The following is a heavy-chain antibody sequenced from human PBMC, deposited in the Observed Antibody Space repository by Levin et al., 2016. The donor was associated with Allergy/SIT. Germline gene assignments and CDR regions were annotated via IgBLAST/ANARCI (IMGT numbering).Heavy chain of an antibody. J-gene: IGHJ6*02. D-gene: IGHD2-2*01. Sequence: PGKALEWLAHIFSNDEKSYSTSLKSRLTISKDTSKSQVVLTMTNMDPVDTATYYCARTHDRYCSSTSCFNRGAYYYGMDVWGQGTTVTVSS. CDR2: IFSNDEK. V-gene: IGHV2-26*01. CDR3: ARTHDRYCSSTSCFNRGAYYYGMDV.